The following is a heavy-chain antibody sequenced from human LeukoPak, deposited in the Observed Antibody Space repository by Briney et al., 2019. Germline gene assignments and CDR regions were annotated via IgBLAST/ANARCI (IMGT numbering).Heavy chain of an antibody. Sequence: SETLSLTCTVSGGFISSYYWSWIRQPPGKGLEWIGYIYYSGSTNYNPSLKSRVTISVDTSKNQFSLKLSSVTAADTAVYYCARVNYDYVWGSYRYKGYYFDYWGQGTLVTVSS. CDR1: GGFISSYY. J-gene: IGHJ4*02. D-gene: IGHD3-16*02. CDR3: ARVNYDYVWGSYRYKGYYFDY. CDR2: IYYSGST. V-gene: IGHV4-59*01.